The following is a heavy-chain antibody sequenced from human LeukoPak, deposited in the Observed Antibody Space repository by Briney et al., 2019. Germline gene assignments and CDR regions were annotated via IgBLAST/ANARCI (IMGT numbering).Heavy chain of an antibody. CDR2: ISSSSSYI. CDR1: GFTFSSYS. D-gene: IGHD2-2*01. J-gene: IGHJ4*02. Sequence: PGGSLRLSCAASGFTFSSYSMNWVRQAPGKGLEWVSSISSSSSYIYYADSVKGRFTISRDNAKNSLYLQMNSLRAEDTAVYYCARVACSSTSCYDDLDYWGQGTLVTVSS. CDR3: ARVACSSTSCYDDLDY. V-gene: IGHV3-21*01.